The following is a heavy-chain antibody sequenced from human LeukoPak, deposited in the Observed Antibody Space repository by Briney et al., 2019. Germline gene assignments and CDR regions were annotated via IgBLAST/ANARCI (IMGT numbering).Heavy chain of an antibody. D-gene: IGHD3-10*01. CDR1: GFTFSSYS. CDR3: ARARITRVRGVMNYYGMDV. V-gene: IGHV3-21*04. CDR2: ISSSSSYI. J-gene: IGHJ6*02. Sequence: GGSLRLSCAASGFTFSSYSMNWVRQAPGKGLEWVSSISSSSSYIYYADSVKGRFTISRDNAKNPLDQQMNSLRAEDTAVYYCARARITRVRGVMNYYGMDVWAKGPRSPSP.